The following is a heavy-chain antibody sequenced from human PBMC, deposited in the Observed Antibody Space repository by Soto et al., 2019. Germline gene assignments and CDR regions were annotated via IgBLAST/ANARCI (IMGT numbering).Heavy chain of an antibody. J-gene: IGHJ4*02. CDR3: ARGRYGDY. CDR2: ISADNGNP. V-gene: IGHV1-18*01. Sequence: QVHLVQSGAEVKKPGASVKVSCKGSGYDFTTYGITWVRQAPGQGLEWMAGISADNGNPDYAQKLQGRVTVPRDTSTSTAYMELRSLRSDDTAMYYCARGRYGDYWGQGALVTVSS. CDR1: GYDFTTYG. D-gene: IGHD1-1*01.